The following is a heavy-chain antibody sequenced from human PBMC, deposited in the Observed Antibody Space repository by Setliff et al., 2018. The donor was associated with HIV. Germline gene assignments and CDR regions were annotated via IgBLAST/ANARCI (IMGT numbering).Heavy chain of an antibody. CDR3: ARDRDGALRDYFDY. J-gene: IGHJ4*02. CDR2: IYYSGST. CDR1: GGSISSHY. Sequence: SETLSLTCTVSGGSISSHYWSWIRQPPGKGLEWIGYIYYSGSTNYNPSLKSRVTISVDTSKNQFSLKLSSVTAADTAVYYCARDRDGALRDYFDYWGQGTLVTVSS. V-gene: IGHV4-59*11. D-gene: IGHD4-17*01.